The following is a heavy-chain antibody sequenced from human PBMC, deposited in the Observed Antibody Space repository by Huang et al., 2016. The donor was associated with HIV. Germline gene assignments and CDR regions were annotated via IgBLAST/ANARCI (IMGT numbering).Heavy chain of an antibody. V-gene: IGHV1-8*03. CDR1: GYTFTSYD. J-gene: IGHJ6*03. Sequence: QVQLVQSGAEVKKPGASVTVSCKASGYTFTSYDFNWVRQATGQGLEWMGWMNPNSGNTVYAQEFQGRVTITRNTSITTAYMELSSLRSEDTAVYYCARGLILGYCSGGSCPVRVHYYYMDVWGKGTTVTVSS. CDR2: MNPNSGNT. D-gene: IGHD2-15*01. CDR3: ARGLILGYCSGGSCPVRVHYYYMDV.